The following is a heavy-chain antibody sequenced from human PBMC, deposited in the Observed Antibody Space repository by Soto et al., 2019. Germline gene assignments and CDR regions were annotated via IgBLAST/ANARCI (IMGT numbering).Heavy chain of an antibody. Sequence: PGGSLRLSCAVSGFTFSSYSMNWVRQAPGKGLEWVSSISSSSSYIYYADSVKGRFTISRDNAKNSLYLQMNSLRAEDTAVYYCARDGGIAVAGTEGYYYYYGMDVWGQGTTVTVSS. CDR2: ISSSSSYI. CDR3: ARDGGIAVAGTEGYYYYYGMDV. V-gene: IGHV3-21*01. CDR1: GFTFSSYS. D-gene: IGHD6-19*01. J-gene: IGHJ6*02.